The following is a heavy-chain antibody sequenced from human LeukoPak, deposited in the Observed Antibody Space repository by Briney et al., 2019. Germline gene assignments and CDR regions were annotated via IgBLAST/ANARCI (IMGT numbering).Heavy chain of an antibody. J-gene: IGHJ5*02. Sequence: GESLKISCKGSGYSFTSYWIGWVRQMPGKGLEWMGIIYPGDSDTRYSPSFQGQVTISADKFISTAYLQWSSPKASDTAMYYCARQGDYDSSGYYPNWFDPWGQGTLVTVSS. CDR2: IYPGDSDT. V-gene: IGHV5-51*01. D-gene: IGHD3-22*01. CDR3: ARQGDYDSSGYYPNWFDP. CDR1: GYSFTSYW.